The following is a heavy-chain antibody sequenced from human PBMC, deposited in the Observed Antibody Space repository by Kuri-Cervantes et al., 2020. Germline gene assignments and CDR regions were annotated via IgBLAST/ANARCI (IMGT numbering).Heavy chain of an antibody. CDR3: ARDTLLWFRELLYDY. V-gene: IGHV3-7*01. CDR1: GFTFSSYR. J-gene: IGHJ4*02. Sequence: LSLTCAASGFTFSSYRMSWVRQAPGKGLEWVANIKQDGSEKYYVDSVKVRFTISRDNAKNSLYLQMNSLRAEDTAVYYCARDTLLWFRELLYDYWGQGTLVTVSS. CDR2: IKQDGSEK. D-gene: IGHD3-10*01.